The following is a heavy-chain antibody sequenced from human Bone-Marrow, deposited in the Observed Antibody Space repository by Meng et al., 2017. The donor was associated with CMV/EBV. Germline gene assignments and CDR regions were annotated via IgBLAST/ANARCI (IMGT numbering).Heavy chain of an antibody. CDR2: IKSKTDGGTT. Sequence: GGSLRLSCAASGFTFSNAWMSWVRQAPGKGLEWVGRIKSKTDGGTTDYAAPVKGRFTISRDDSKNTLYLQMNSLKTEDTAVYYCTTDGDFGEVRYNFDYWGQGTLVTVSS. J-gene: IGHJ4*02. D-gene: IGHD3-3*01. CDR3: TTDGDFGEVRYNFDY. CDR1: GFTFSNAW. V-gene: IGHV3-15*01.